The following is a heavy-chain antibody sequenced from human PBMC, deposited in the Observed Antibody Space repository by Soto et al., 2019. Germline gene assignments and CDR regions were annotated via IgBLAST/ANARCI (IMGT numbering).Heavy chain of an antibody. CDR1: NGSLTFYY. CDR2: IYYRGTT. Sequence: PSETLSLTSNVSNGSLTFYYWSWIRQPRGKELEWIGNIYYRGTTNYNPSLQGRVTMSIDTSKNQFSLMLTSVTAADTAVYYCARVATDVPSWGRGVLVTVSS. CDR3: ARVATDVPS. V-gene: IGHV4-59*12. J-gene: IGHJ5*02. D-gene: IGHD3-10*02.